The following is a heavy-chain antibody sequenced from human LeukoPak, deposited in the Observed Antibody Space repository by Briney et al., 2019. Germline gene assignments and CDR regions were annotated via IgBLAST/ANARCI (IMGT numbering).Heavy chain of an antibody. J-gene: IGHJ3*02. Sequence: SVKVSCKASGGTFSSYAISWVRQAPGQGLEWMGRIIPIFGTANYAQKFQGRVTITTDESTSTAYMELSSLRSEDTAVYYCARMDQWLVPGAFDIWGQGTMVTVSS. CDR1: GGTFSSYA. CDR3: ARMDQWLVPGAFDI. D-gene: IGHD6-19*01. V-gene: IGHV1-69*05. CDR2: IIPIFGTA.